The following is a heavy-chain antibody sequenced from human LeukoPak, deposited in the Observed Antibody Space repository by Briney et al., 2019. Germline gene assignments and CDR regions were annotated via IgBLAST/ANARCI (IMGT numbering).Heavy chain of an antibody. J-gene: IGHJ4*02. D-gene: IGHD1-26*01. Sequence: SETLSLTCAVYGGSFSGYYWSWIRQPPGKGLEWIGEMNHSGSTNYNPSLKSRVTISVDTSKNQFSLNLSSVTAADTAVYYCARGEVGAETYFDYWGQGTLVTVSS. CDR1: GGSFSGYY. V-gene: IGHV4-34*01. CDR3: ARGEVGAETYFDY. CDR2: MNHSGST.